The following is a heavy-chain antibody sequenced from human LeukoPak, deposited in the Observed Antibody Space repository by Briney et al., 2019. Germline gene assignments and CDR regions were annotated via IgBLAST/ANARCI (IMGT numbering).Heavy chain of an antibody. V-gene: IGHV4-59*01. CDR2: IHSSGTT. Sequence: SETLSLTCIVADGSISSYYWSWIRQPPGKGLEWMGYIHSSGTTNYSPSLKSRITMSLDTSKNQFSLRLRSVTAADTAMYYCARATYISSRASQLGYWGQGTLVTVSS. CDR3: ARATYISSRASQLGY. D-gene: IGHD6-13*01. J-gene: IGHJ4*02. CDR1: DGSISSYY.